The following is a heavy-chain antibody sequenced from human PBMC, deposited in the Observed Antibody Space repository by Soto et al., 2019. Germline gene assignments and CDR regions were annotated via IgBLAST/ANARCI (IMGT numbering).Heavy chain of an antibody. CDR1: GASISSNTYY. V-gene: IGHV4-39*07. Sequence: ASETLSLTCTVSGASISSNTYYWAWIRRPPGKGLECIGHIYYSGSTYYNSSLKSRINISLDTSKNQYSPKLSSVTAADTAVYYCARSDGRYWGQGTLVTVSS. J-gene: IGHJ4*02. CDR2: IYYSGST. CDR3: ARSDGRY.